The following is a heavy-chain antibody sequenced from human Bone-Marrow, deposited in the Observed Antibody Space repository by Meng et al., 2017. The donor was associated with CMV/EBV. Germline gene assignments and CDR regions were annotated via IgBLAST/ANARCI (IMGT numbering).Heavy chain of an antibody. CDR3: ARDPHYYYYGMDV. J-gene: IGHJ6*02. Sequence: GESLKISCAASGFTVSSNYMSWVRQAPGKGLEWVSVIYSRGGTYYAASVKGRFTISRDNSKNTLDLQMNSLRAEDTAVYYCARDPHYYYYGMDVWGQGTTVTVSS. CDR1: GFTVSSNY. CDR2: IYSRGGT. V-gene: IGHV3-53*01.